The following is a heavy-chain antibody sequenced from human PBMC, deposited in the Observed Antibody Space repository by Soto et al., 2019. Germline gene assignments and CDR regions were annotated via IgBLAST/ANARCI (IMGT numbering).Heavy chain of an antibody. CDR2: IYYSGTT. J-gene: IGHJ4*02. D-gene: IGHD3-22*01. CDR1: GGSMNTYY. V-gene: IGHV4-59*08. Sequence: SETLSLTCTVSGGSMNTYYWGWFRQPPGKGLEWIGYIYYSGTTTYSPSLKSRVTIAVDTSKNQFSLKLNSVTAADTAVYYCARLGGYYQAFDQWGQGSLVT. CDR3: ARLGGYYQAFDQ.